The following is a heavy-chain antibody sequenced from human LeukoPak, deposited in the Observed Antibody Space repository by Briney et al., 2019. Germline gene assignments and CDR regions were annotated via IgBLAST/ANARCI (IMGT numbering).Heavy chain of an antibody. CDR1: GFIFSTYA. Sequence: GGSLRLSCAASGFIFSTYAMHWVRQAPGKGLEWVAFISYDGSDSVKGRFTISRDNAKNTLYLQMNSLTIEDTAVYYCARGNHQRWCSGGSCYGAKGQYAFDIWGQGTMVTVSS. D-gene: IGHD2-15*01. J-gene: IGHJ3*02. CDR3: ARGNHQRWCSGGSCYGAKGQYAFDI. V-gene: IGHV3-30*04. CDR2: ISYDGS.